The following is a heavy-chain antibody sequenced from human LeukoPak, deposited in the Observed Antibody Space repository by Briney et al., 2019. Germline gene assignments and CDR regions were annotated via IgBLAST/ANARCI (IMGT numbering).Heavy chain of an antibody. D-gene: IGHD4-17*01. Sequence: SETLSLTCTVSGGSINSYYWNWIRQPAGKGLEWIGRIYTSGSTNYNPSLKSRVTMSVDTSKNQFSLKLSSVTAADTAVYYCARVFQVNGDRWVYYFDYWGQGTLVTVSS. J-gene: IGHJ4*02. CDR1: GGSINSYY. CDR3: ARVFQVNGDRWVYYFDY. V-gene: IGHV4-4*07. CDR2: IYTSGST.